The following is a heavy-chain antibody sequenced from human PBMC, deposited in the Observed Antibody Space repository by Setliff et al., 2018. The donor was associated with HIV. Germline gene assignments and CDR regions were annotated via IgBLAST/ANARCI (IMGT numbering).Heavy chain of an antibody. J-gene: IGHJ3*02. CDR2: LNPEANYI. V-gene: IGHV3-74*01. Sequence: GGSLRLSCAASGLTFSTSWMQWVRQSPGEGLLWVPRLNPEANYIHYADSVKGRFTISRDNAKNQLYLEMNSLETDDTALYYCAKDYGDGHNWGAFDISGQGTMVTVSS. CDR3: AKDYGDGHNWGAFDI. D-gene: IGHD1-1*01. CDR1: GLTFSTSW.